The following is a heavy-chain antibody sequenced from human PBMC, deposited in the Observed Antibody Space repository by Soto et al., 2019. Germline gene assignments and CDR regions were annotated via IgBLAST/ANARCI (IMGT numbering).Heavy chain of an antibody. CDR1: GYTLTELS. V-gene: IGHV1-24*01. CDR2: FDPEDGET. CDR3: ATVSNYYDSSGIAPFDY. Sequence: GASVKVSCKVSGYTLTELSMHWARQAPGKGLEWMGGFDPEDGETIYAQKFQGRVTMTEDTSTDTAYMELSSLRSEDTAVYYCATVSNYYDSSGIAPFDYWGQGTLVTVSS. J-gene: IGHJ4*02. D-gene: IGHD3-22*01.